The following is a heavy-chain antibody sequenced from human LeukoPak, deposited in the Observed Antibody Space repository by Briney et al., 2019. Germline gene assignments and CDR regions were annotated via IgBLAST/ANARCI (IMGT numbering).Heavy chain of an antibody. CDR1: GFTFSSYG. Sequence: GGSLRLSCAASGFTFSSYGMHWVRQAPGKGLEWVAVISYDGSNKYYADSVKGRYTISRDNSKNTLYLQMNSLRAEDTAVYYCAKDLSSGWSDWYYYMDVWGKGTTVTISS. V-gene: IGHV3-30*18. J-gene: IGHJ6*03. CDR2: ISYDGSNK. CDR3: AKDLSSGWSDWYYYMDV. D-gene: IGHD6-19*01.